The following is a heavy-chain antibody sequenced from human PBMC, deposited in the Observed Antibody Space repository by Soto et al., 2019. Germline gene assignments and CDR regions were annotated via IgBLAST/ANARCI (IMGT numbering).Heavy chain of an antibody. V-gene: IGHV3-21*01. CDR1: GFTFSSYT. CDR2: IGHSRTYI. Sequence: EVQLVESGGGLVKPGGSLRLSCAASGFTFSSYTFAWVRQAPGEGLEWVSSIGHSRTYIYYADSMKGRFTVSRDNEKNSLFLQMDSLRGEETAVYYWAGVKVGVTGGRHFDHWGQGALVTVSS. J-gene: IGHJ4*02. D-gene: IGHD1-26*01. CDR3: AGVKVGVTGGRHFDH.